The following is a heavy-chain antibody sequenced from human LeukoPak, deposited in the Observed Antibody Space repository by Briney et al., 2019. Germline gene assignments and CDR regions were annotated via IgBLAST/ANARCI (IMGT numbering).Heavy chain of an antibody. D-gene: IGHD5-18*01. CDR1: GFTFSTYE. V-gene: IGHV3-48*03. CDR2: ISTSGRTM. J-gene: IGHJ4*02. Sequence: GGSLRLSCVASGFTFSTYEMNWVRQAPGKGLEWVSYISTSGRTMYYADSVKGRFTISRDNAKNSLYLQMNSLRAADTAIYYCASASVDTAMVTVDYWGQGTLVTVSS. CDR3: ASASVDTAMVTVDY.